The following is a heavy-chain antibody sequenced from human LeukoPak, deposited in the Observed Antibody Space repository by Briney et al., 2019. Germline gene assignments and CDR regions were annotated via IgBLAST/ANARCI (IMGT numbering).Heavy chain of an antibody. Sequence: GGSLRLSCAASGFTFSSYWMHWVRQAPGKGLVWVSRINSDGSSTSYADSVKGRFTISRDNAKNTLYLQMNSLRAEDTAVYYCARESIVGAHFDYWGQGTLVTVSS. D-gene: IGHD1-26*01. J-gene: IGHJ4*02. CDR1: GFTFSSYW. V-gene: IGHV3-74*01. CDR3: ARESIVGAHFDY. CDR2: INSDGSST.